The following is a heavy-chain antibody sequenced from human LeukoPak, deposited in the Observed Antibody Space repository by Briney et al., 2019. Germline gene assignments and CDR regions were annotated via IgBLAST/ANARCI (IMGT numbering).Heavy chain of an antibody. CDR3: AKTVDTAVVKGGFAP. V-gene: IGHV3-23*01. D-gene: IGHD5-18*01. J-gene: IGHJ5*02. Sequence: GGSLRLSCAASGFTFKNFVMTWVRQAPGQGLDWVSAISGNTGATYYADSVKGRFTISRDNSKNTLYLQMNSLRAEDTASYYCAKTVDTAVVKGGFAPGGQGPRATVPS. CDR2: ISGNTGAT. CDR1: GFTFKNFV.